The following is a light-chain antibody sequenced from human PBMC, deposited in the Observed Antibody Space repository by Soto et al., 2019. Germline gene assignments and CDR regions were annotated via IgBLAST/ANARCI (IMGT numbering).Light chain of an antibody. CDR2: GAS. J-gene: IGKJ1*01. CDR3: QQYGSSPPA. Sequence: EIVVTQSPGTLSLSPGERATLSCRASQTVSSNYLAWYQQKPGQAPRLLIYGASSRATGIPDRFSGSGSGTDFTLTISRLEPEDFAVYYCQQYGSSPPAFGQGTKVEIK. CDR1: QTVSSNY. V-gene: IGKV3-20*01.